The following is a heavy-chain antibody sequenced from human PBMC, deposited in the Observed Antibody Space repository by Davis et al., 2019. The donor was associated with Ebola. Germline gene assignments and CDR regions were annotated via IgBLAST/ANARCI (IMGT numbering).Heavy chain of an antibody. Sequence: PGRSLRLSCAASGFTFSSYWMHWVRQAPGKGLVWVSRINSDGSSTSYADSVKGRFTISRDNAKNTLYLQMNSLRAEDTAVYYCARDYYVYFDSTGMDVWGQGTTVTVSS. CDR3: ARDYYVYFDSTGMDV. CDR1: GFTFSSYW. D-gene: IGHD3-10*02. J-gene: IGHJ6*02. V-gene: IGHV3-74*01. CDR2: INSDGSST.